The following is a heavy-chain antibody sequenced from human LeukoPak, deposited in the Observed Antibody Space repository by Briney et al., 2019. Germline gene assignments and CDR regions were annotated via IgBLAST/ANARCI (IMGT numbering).Heavy chain of an antibody. V-gene: IGHV3-23*01. Sequence: GGSLRLSCAASGFTFSSYAMTWVRQAPGKGLEWVSGITGSGGGTYYADSVKGRFTISRDNSKNTLYLQMNSLRAEDTAVYYCAKDVSYYYDSSDYWGQGTLVTVSS. CDR1: GFTFSSYA. J-gene: IGHJ4*02. CDR2: ITGSGGGT. D-gene: IGHD3-22*01. CDR3: AKDVSYYYDSSDY.